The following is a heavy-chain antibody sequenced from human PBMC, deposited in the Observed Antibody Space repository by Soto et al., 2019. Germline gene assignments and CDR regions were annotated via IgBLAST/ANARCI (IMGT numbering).Heavy chain of an antibody. CDR3: AREGSDYGMDV. CDR2: IWYDGSYK. J-gene: IGHJ6*02. Sequence: GGSLRLSCAASGFTFSSYGMRWVRQAPGEGLEWVAVIWYDGSYKYYADSVEGRFSISRDNSKNTMVLQMNSLRAEDTAVYYCAREGSDYGMDVWGQGTTVTVSS. V-gene: IGHV3-33*01. CDR1: GFTFSSYG.